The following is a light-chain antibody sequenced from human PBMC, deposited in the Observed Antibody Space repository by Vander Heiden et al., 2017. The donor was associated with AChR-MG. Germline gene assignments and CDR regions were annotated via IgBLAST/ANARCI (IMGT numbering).Light chain of an antibody. CDR3: QQYNSYRT. J-gene: IGKJ2*01. CDR2: KAS. CDR1: QSINTW. Sequence: DIQMTQSPSTLSASVGDRVTITCRASQSINTWLAWYQQKPGKAPKLLIYKASSLESGVPSRFSGSGSGTEFTLTISSLQPDDFATYYCQQYNSYRTFGQGTKLEIK. V-gene: IGKV1-5*03.